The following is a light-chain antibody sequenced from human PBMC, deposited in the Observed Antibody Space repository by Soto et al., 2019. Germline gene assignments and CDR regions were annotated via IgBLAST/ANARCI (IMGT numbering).Light chain of an antibody. CDR2: GAS. J-gene: IGKJ1*01. Sequence: IVMTQSPATLAVSPGKRATLSCRASQSVRSNLAWYKQKPRQAPRLLIYGASNRATGIPDRLSGSGSGTEFTLTISRMEPEDSAVYYCQQYGSSGTFGHGTQVDI. V-gene: IGKV3-20*01. CDR3: QQYGSSGT. CDR1: QSVRSN.